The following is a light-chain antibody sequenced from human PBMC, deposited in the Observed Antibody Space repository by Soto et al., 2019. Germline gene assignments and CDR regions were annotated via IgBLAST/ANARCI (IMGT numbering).Light chain of an antibody. CDR1: QYISNN. Sequence: DIQMTQSPSSLSASVGDRVTITCRASQYISNNLCWYQQKPGKAPKLLIYAASTLQSGVPSRFSGSGSGTDFTLTISSLQPEDSATYHCQQNYTSVTFGGGTKVEV. V-gene: IGKV1-39*01. J-gene: IGKJ4*01. CDR3: QQNYTSVT. CDR2: AAS.